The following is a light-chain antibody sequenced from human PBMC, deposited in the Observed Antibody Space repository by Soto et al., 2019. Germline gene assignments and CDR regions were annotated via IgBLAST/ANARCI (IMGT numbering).Light chain of an antibody. V-gene: IGKV4-1*01. CDR2: WAS. CDR1: QSVLFNSKNKNY. J-gene: IGKJ4*01. CDR3: QQYYNTPLT. Sequence: DIVMTQSPDSLAVSLGERATINCKSSQSVLFNSKNKNYLAWYQQKPGQPPKLLIYWASTRESGVPDRFSGSGSGTDFTLTISRLQAEDVAVYYCQQYYNTPLTFGGGPKVEIK.